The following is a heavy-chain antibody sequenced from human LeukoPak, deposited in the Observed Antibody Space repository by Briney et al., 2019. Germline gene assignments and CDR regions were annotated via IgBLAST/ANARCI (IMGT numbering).Heavy chain of an antibody. J-gene: IGHJ3*02. V-gene: IGHV1-2*02. D-gene: IGHD1-26*01. CDR3: AGGIVGADRANAFDI. CDR1: GYPFTGYY. Sequence: KPGASVKVSCKVSGYPFTGYYMHWLRQAPGQGREGMGWINPYSGGTNYAQRFQGRVTMTRETSISKAFMQLIRLRSDDAAVYYCAGGIVGADRANAFDIWGQGTMVTVSS. CDR2: INPYSGGT.